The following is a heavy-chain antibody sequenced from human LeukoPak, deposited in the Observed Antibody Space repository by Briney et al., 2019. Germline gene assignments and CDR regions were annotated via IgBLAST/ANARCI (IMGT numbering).Heavy chain of an antibody. CDR1: GYTFTSYG. D-gene: IGHD6-13*01. CDR3: ARGAAAEAAGHFDY. V-gene: IGHV1-18*01. J-gene: IGHJ4*02. Sequence: ASVKVSCKASGYTFTSYGISWVRQAPGQGLEWMGWISAYNGNTNYAQKLQGRVTMTTDTSTSTAYMELRSLRSDGTAVYYCARGAAAEAAGHFDYWGQGTLVTVSS. CDR2: ISAYNGNT.